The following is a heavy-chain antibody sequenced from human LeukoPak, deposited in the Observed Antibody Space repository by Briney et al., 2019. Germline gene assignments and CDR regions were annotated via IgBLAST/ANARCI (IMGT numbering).Heavy chain of an antibody. CDR2: INPNSGGT. J-gene: IGHJ4*02. Sequence: ASVKVSCKASGYTFTGYYMHWVRQAPGQGLEWMGWINPNSGGTNYAQKFQGRVTMTRDTSISTAYMELNSLRAEDTAVYYCAKASTIATTQGGMRAPFDCWGQGTLVTVSS. V-gene: IGHV1-2*02. CDR1: GYTFTGYY. CDR3: AKASTIATTQGGMRAPFDC. D-gene: IGHD5-24*01.